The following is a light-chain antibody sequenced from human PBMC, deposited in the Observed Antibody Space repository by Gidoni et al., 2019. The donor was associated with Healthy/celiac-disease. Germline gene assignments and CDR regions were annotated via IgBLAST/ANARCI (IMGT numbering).Light chain of an antibody. CDR3: LQALHTPLA. V-gene: IGKV2-28*01. J-gene: IGKJ2*01. CDR2: LGS. CDR1: QSLLHSNGYNY. Sequence: DRVRTQSPLSLPVTPGEPASISCRSSQSLLHSNGYNYLDWYLQKPGQSPQLLIYLGSNRASGVPDRFSGSGSGTDFTLKISRVEGEDVGVYYCLQALHTPLAFGQGTKLEIK.